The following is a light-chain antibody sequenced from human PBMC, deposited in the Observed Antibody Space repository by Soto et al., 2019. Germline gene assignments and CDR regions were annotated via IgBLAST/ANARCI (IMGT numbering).Light chain of an antibody. J-gene: IGKJ5*01. CDR2: DAS. CDR1: HNVDIY. V-gene: IGKV3-11*01. CDR3: QQRKHWPPLT. Sequence: EVVLTQSPATLSLSPGETATLSCRASHNVDIYLAWYQQKPGQAPRLLIYDASNRATGIPARFSGSGSGTDFTLTISSLEPEDSAVYDCQQRKHWPPLTFGQRTRLE.